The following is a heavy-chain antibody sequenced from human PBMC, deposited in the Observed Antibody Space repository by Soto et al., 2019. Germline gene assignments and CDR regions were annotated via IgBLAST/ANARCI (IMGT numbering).Heavy chain of an antibody. J-gene: IGHJ4*02. D-gene: IGHD2-21*01. Sequence: QVQLQQWGAGLLKPSETLSLTCAVYGGSFSGYYWSWIRQPPGKGLEWIGEINHSGSTNYNPSLKSRVTISVDTSKNQFSLKLSSVTAADTAVYYCARGNGAYGDFDYWGQGTLVTVSS. V-gene: IGHV4-34*01. CDR1: GGSFSGYY. CDR3: ARGNGAYGDFDY. CDR2: INHSGST.